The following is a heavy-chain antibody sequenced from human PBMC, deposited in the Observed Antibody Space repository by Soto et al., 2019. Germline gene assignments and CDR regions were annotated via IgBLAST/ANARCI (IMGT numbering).Heavy chain of an antibody. J-gene: IGHJ4*02. D-gene: IGHD3-10*01. V-gene: IGHV6-1*01. CDR3: ARGAYGSGNGHFDY. CDR1: GDSVSSNSAV. Sequence: QVQLQQSGPGLVKPSQTLSLTCAISGDSVSSNSAVWNWIRQSPSRGLEWLGRTYYRSKWYNDYTVSVKSRITLNPDTSKNQFSLQLNSVTPEDTAVYYCARGAYGSGNGHFDYWGQGTLVTVSS. CDR2: TYYRSKWYN.